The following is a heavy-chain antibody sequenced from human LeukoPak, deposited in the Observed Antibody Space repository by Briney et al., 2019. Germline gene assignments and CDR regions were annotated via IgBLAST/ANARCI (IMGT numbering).Heavy chain of an antibody. Sequence: PGGSLRLACATSGFPFINSAMHWVRQAPGKGLEYVASISRYGDDTYYADSVKDRFTISRDNSKNTLYLQLGSLRTDDMAVYYCARGGVWLQLDIEYWGQGTLVTVSS. J-gene: IGHJ4*02. CDR2: ISRYGDDT. D-gene: IGHD1-1*01. CDR3: ARGGVWLQLDIEY. CDR1: GFPFINSA. V-gene: IGHV3-64*02.